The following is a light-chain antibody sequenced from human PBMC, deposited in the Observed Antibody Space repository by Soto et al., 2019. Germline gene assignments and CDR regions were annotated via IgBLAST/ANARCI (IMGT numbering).Light chain of an antibody. Sequence: DTRMTQSPPSLSASVGDSVTITCRASQGIGTSLAWYQQKPGKVPKLLIYTASTLQSGVPSRFSGSGSGTDFTLTISSLQPEDVATYYCQKYSSAPLTFGGGSKVEIK. CDR1: QGIGTS. V-gene: IGKV1-27*01. CDR3: QKYSSAPLT. J-gene: IGKJ4*01. CDR2: TAS.